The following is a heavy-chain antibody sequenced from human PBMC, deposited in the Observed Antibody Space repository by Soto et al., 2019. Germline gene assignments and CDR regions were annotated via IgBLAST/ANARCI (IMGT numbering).Heavy chain of an antibody. CDR1: GFTFNNFA. J-gene: IGHJ4*01. D-gene: IGHD1-26*01. V-gene: IGHV3-23*01. CDR3: ARGPPTVGSIHLVFDY. CDR2: TNSGGEST. Sequence: HPGGSLRLSCAASGFTFNNFAMNWVRQAPGKGLEWVSLTNSGGESTYYADSVKGRFIISRDNTKNTLYLQLNSLGAEDTAVYFCARGPPTVGSIHLVFDYW.